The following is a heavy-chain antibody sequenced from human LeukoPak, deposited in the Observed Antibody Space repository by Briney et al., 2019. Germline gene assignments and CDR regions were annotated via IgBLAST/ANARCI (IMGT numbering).Heavy chain of an antibody. Sequence: PSATLSLPFAVSGSSISSGYYWGWIRQPPGKGLEWIGSIYHSGSTYYNPSLKSRVTISVDTSKNQFSLKLSSVTAADTAVYYCARGIAVAGFDYWGQGTLVTVSS. CDR3: ARGIAVAGFDY. CDR2: IYHSGST. D-gene: IGHD6-19*01. CDR1: GSSISSGYY. V-gene: IGHV4-38-2*01. J-gene: IGHJ4*02.